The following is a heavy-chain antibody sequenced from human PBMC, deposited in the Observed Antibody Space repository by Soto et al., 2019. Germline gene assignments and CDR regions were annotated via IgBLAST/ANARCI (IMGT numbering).Heavy chain of an antibody. CDR3: ARDPEGDYYDSSGTTYDY. Sequence: EVQLVESGGGLVQPGGSLRLSCAASGFTFSSYWMHWVRQATGKGLVWVSRINSDGSSTSYADSVKGRFTIYRDNAKNTLYLQMNSLRAGDTAVYYCARDPEGDYYDSSGTTYDYWGQGTLVTVSS. CDR2: INSDGSST. D-gene: IGHD3-22*01. J-gene: IGHJ4*02. CDR1: GFTFSSYW. V-gene: IGHV3-74*01.